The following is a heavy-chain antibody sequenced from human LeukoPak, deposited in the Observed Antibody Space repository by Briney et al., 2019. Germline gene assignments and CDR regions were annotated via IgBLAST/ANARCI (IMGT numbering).Heavy chain of an antibody. J-gene: IGHJ5*02. D-gene: IGHD6-6*01. CDR2: IYYSGST. Sequence: SETLSLTCAVSGGSMNSQYWSWIRRPPGKELDRIGYIYYSGSTNCNPSLCSRVTISIDTSGNTFPLELSSVTAADTAVYYCARESRSSSGNKFDPWGQGTLVTVSS. V-gene: IGHV4-59*11. CDR1: GGSMNSQY. CDR3: ARESRSSSGNKFDP.